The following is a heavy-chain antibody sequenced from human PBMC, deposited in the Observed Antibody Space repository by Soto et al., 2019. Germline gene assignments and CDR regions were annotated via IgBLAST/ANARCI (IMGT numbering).Heavy chain of an antibody. CDR2: IYYSGST. CDR3: AREYVYCSSTSCYTTQTYFDY. Sequence: TLSLTCTVSGGSISSGGYYWSWIRQHPGKGLEWIGYIYYSGSTYYNPSLKSRVTISVDTSKNQFSLKLSSVTAADTAVYYCAREYVYCSSTSCYTTQTYFDYWGQGTLVTVSS. D-gene: IGHD2-2*02. V-gene: IGHV4-31*03. CDR1: GGSISSGGYY. J-gene: IGHJ4*02.